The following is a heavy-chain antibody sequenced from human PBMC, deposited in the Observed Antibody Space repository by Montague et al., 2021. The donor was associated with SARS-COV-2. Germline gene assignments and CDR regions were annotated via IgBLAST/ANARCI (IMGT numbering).Heavy chain of an antibody. J-gene: IGHJ4*02. D-gene: IGHD6-19*01. Sequence: SETLSLTCTVSGGSISSSSYYWGWIRRPPGKGLEWIGSIYYRGSTYYNPSLKSRVFISVDTSKKQLSLTLTSVTAADTAVYYCATQEDPSGWIPGPFDFWGQGTLLSVSS. CDR1: GGSISSSSYY. CDR2: IYYRGST. V-gene: IGHV4-39*01. CDR3: ATQEDPSGWIPGPFDF.